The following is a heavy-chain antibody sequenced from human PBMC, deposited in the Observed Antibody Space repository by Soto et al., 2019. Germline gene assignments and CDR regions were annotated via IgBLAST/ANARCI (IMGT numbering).Heavy chain of an antibody. CDR2: INPNSGGT. J-gene: IGHJ4*02. V-gene: IGHV1-2*04. D-gene: IGHD4-17*01. Sequence: ASVKVSCKASGYTFTGYYMHWVRQAPGQGLEWMGWINPNSGGTNYAQKFQGWVTMTRDTSISTAYMELSRLRSDDAAVYYCARSDYGDFTPHFDYWGQGTLVTVSS. CDR1: GYTFTGYY. CDR3: ARSDYGDFTPHFDY.